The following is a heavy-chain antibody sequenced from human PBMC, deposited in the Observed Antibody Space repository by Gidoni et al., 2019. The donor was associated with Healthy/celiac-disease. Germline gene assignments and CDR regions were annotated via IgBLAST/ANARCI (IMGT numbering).Heavy chain of an antibody. J-gene: IGHJ4*02. Sequence: EVQLLESGGGLVQPGGSLSLSCAASGFTFRSYAMSWVRQAPGKGLEWVSAISGSGGSTYYADSVKGRFTISRDNSKNTLYLQMNSLRAEDTAVYYCAKDYNTYYDFWSGFTVDYWGQGTLVTVSS. CDR2: ISGSGGST. D-gene: IGHD3-3*01. CDR3: AKDYNTYYDFWSGFTVDY. V-gene: IGHV3-23*01. CDR1: GFTFRSYA.